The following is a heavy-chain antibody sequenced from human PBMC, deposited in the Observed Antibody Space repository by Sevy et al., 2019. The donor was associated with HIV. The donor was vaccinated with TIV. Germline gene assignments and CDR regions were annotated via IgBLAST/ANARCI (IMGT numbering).Heavy chain of an antibody. CDR2: ISRSGGST. D-gene: IGHD2-2*01. CDR3: AKVDVVVPVADYGLDV. CDR1: GFTFSNYA. Sequence: GGSLRLSCAASGFTFSNYAMSWVRQAPGKGLEWVSSISRSGGSTYYADSVKGRFTISRDNSKNTQYLQMNSLRAEETAVYYCAKVDVVVPVADYGLDVWGQGTTVTVSS. V-gene: IGHV3-23*01. J-gene: IGHJ6*02.